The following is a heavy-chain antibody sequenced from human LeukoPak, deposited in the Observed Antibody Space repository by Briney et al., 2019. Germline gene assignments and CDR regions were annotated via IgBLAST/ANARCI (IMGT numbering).Heavy chain of an antibody. CDR3: TRSSWNDVAFDI. V-gene: IGHV3-11*01. CDR2: ISSSGSTI. J-gene: IGHJ3*02. D-gene: IGHD1-1*01. Sequence: GGSLRLSCAASGFTFSDYYMSWIRQAPGKGLEWVSYISSSGSTIYYADSVKGRFTISRDNAKNSLYLQMNSLRAEDTAVYYCTRSSWNDVAFDIWGQGTMVTVSP. CDR1: GFTFSDYY.